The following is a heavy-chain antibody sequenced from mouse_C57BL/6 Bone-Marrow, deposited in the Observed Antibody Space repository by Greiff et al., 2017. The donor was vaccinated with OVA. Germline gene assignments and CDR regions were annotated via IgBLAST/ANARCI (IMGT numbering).Heavy chain of an antibody. V-gene: IGHV10-1*02. J-gene: IGHJ2*01. CDR2: IRSKSNNYAT. D-gene: IGHD1-1*01. Sequence: GGGLVQPKGSLKLSCAASGFTFNTYAMNWVRQAPGKGLEWVARIRSKSNNYATYYADSVKDRFTISRDDSQSMLYLQMNNLKTEDTAMYYGVRGDGSIDYWGQGTTLTVSS. CDR1: GFTFNTYA. CDR3: VRGDGSIDY.